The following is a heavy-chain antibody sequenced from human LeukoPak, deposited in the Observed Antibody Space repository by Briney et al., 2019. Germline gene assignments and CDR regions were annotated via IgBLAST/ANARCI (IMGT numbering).Heavy chain of an antibody. J-gene: IGHJ6*03. V-gene: IGHV1-24*01. CDR2: FHPEDGET. CDR1: GYTVTELS. Sequence: GASVKVSCKVSGYTVTELSMHWVRQSPGKGLEWMGGFHPEDGETIYAQKFQGRVTMTEDTSTDTAYMELSSLRSEDTAVYYCAKGLAKLYGSGAIYYYYYMDVWGKGTTVTISS. CDR3: AKGLAKLYGSGAIYYYYYMDV. D-gene: IGHD3-10*01.